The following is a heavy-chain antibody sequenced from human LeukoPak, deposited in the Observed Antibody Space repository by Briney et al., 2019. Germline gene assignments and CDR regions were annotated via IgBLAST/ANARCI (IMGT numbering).Heavy chain of an antibody. CDR2: INHSGST. V-gene: IGHV4-34*01. CDR1: GGSFSGYH. D-gene: IGHD3-10*01. CDR3: ARGRYYYGSGSYPPPRYYCYMDV. J-gene: IGHJ6*03. Sequence: SGTLSLTCAVYGGSFSGYHWSWIRQPPGKGLEWIGGINHSGSTNYNAALKSRVTISVGTSKNQFSLKLSSVTAADTAVYFCARGRYYYGSGSYPPPRYYCYMDVWGKGTTVTVSS.